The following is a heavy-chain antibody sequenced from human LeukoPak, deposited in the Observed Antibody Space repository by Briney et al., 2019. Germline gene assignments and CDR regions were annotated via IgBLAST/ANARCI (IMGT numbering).Heavy chain of an antibody. CDR3: AKDRGMAGTYDAFDI. Sequence: QTGGSLRLSCAASGFTFSSYAMSWVRQAPGKGLEWVSGISGSGGSTYYADSVKGRFTISRDNSKNTLYLQMNSLRAEDTAVYYCAKDRGMAGTYDAFDIWGQGTMVTVSS. J-gene: IGHJ3*02. D-gene: IGHD6-19*01. CDR2: ISGSGGST. V-gene: IGHV3-23*01. CDR1: GFTFSSYA.